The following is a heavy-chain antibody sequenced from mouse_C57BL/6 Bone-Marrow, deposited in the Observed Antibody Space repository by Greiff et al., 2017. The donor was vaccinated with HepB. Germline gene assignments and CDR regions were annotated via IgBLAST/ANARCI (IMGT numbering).Heavy chain of an antibody. CDR2: ISSGSSTI. Sequence: EVNLVESGGGLVKPGGSLKLSCAASGFTFSDYGMHWVRQAPEKGLEWVAYISSGSSTIYYADTVKGRFTISRDNAKNTLFLQMTSLRSEDTAMYYCASELGGDAMDYWGQGTSVTVSS. V-gene: IGHV5-17*01. J-gene: IGHJ4*01. CDR3: ASELGGDAMDY. D-gene: IGHD4-1*01. CDR1: GFTFSDYG.